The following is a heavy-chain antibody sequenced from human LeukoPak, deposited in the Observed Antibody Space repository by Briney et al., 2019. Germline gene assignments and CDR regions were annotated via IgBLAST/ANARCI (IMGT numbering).Heavy chain of an antibody. CDR3: AKERKEVVLLWFGELGY. CDR1: GFTFSSYA. D-gene: IGHD3-10*01. Sequence: TGGSLRLSCAASGFTFSSYAMSWVRQAPGRGLEWVSAISGSGAGTYYADSVKGRFTISRDNSKNTLYLQMNSLRAEDTAVYSCAKERKEVVLLWFGELGYWGQGTLVTVSS. CDR2: ISGSGAGT. J-gene: IGHJ4*02. V-gene: IGHV3-23*01.